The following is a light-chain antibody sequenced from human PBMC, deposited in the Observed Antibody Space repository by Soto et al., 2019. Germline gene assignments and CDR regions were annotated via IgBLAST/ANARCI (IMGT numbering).Light chain of an antibody. J-gene: IGLJ2*01. CDR3: AAWDDRLNGVV. Sequence: QSVLTQPPSASGTPGQRVTISCSGSSSNIGSNNVNWYQQLPGTAPKLLIYSNNQRPSGVPDRFSASKSGTSASLAISGPXXXXXADYYCAAWDDRLNGVVFGGGTKLTVL. CDR1: SSNIGSNN. CDR2: SNN. V-gene: IGLV1-44*01.